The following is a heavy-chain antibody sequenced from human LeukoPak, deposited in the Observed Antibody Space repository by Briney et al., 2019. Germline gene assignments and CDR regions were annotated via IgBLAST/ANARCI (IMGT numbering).Heavy chain of an antibody. V-gene: IGHV3-23*01. Sequence: GGSLRLSCAASGYTFSCCAISWVRQAPGKGPEWVSTINNSGGDTDYAESVKGRFTIARDNSKNTLYLQMNSLRAEDTAVYYCVKYSGWEKESWYFGLWGRGTLVTVSP. CDR2: INNSGGDT. D-gene: IGHD6-19*01. CDR1: GYTFSCCA. J-gene: IGHJ2*01. CDR3: VKYSGWEKESWYFGL.